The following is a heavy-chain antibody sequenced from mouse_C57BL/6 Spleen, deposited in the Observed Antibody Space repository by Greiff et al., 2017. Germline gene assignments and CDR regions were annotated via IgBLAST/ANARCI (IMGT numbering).Heavy chain of an antibody. CDR1: GYTFTSYW. D-gene: IGHD2-5*01. CDR2: IHPNSGST. V-gene: IGHV1-64*01. Sequence: QVQLQQPGAELVKPGASVKLSCKASGYTFTSYWMHWVKQRPGQGLEWIGMIHPNSGSTNYNEKFKSKATLTVDKSSSTAYMQLSSLTSEDSAVYYCAREDYSKKGMDYWGQGNSDTVSS. J-gene: IGHJ4*01. CDR3: AREDYSKKGMDY.